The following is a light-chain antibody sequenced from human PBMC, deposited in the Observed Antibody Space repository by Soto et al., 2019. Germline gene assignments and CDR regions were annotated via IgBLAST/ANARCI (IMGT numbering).Light chain of an antibody. CDR2: AAS. V-gene: IGKV1-39*01. J-gene: IGKJ5*01. CDR3: QQGYSNPIT. CDR1: QSISGY. Sequence: IQLTQSPSSLSASIGDRVTIICRASQSISGYLNWYQQKPGKAPKPLIYAASSLQSGVPSRFSGSESGTDFTLTITSLQPEDFATYYCQQGYSNPITFGQGTRLEIK.